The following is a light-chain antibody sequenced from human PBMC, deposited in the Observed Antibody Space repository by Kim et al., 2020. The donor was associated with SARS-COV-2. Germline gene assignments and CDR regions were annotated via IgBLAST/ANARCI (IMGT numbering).Light chain of an antibody. V-gene: IGKV3-20*01. CDR3: QQYGSSPPYT. CDR2: GAS. J-gene: IGKJ2*01. Sequence: PGESATLSCRASQSVSSSYLAWYQQKPGQAPRLLIYGASSRATGIPDRFSGSGAGTDFTLTISRLEPEEFAVYYCQQYGSSPPYTFGQGTKLEI. CDR1: QSVSSSY.